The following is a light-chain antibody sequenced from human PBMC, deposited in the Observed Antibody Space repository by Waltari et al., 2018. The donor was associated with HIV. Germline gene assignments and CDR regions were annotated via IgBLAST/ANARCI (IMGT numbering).Light chain of an antibody. CDR2: DES. Sequence: EIVSTQSPATLSLSPGESATLSCRASQSVGSYLAWYQQKPGQAPRLLIYDESKRATGIPARFSGSGSGTDFTLTISSLEPEDFAVYYCQQRSNWLTFGGGTKVEIK. CDR3: QQRSNWLT. J-gene: IGKJ4*01. V-gene: IGKV3-11*01. CDR1: QSVGSY.